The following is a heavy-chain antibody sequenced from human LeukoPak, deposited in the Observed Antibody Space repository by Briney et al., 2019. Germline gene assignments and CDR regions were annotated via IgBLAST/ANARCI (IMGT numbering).Heavy chain of an antibody. J-gene: IGHJ4*02. D-gene: IGHD3/OR15-3a*01. Sequence: SETLSLTCNVSGGSVSIGSYYGSWIRQPAGKGLEWIGHIYVSGSTEYNPSLKRRVTIFKDMSKNQLSLRLNSVTAADTAIYFCARTNDFWTGYYEKWGQGTLVTVSS. V-gene: IGHV4-61*09. CDR1: GGSVSIGSYY. CDR2: IYVSGST. CDR3: ARTNDFWTGYYEK.